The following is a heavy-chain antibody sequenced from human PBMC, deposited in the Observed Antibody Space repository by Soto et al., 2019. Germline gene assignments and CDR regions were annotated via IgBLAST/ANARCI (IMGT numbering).Heavy chain of an antibody. J-gene: IGHJ5*02. CDR3: ARDQSWRDLVWWFDP. CDR1: GGSFSGYY. V-gene: IGHV4-34*01. CDR2: INHSGST. Sequence: SETLSLTWAVYGGSFSGYYWSWIRQPPGKGLEWIGEINHSGSTNYNPSLKSRVTISVDTSKNQFSLKLSSVTSEDTAVYYCARDQSWRDLVWWFDPWGQGTLVTVSS. D-gene: IGHD3-16*01.